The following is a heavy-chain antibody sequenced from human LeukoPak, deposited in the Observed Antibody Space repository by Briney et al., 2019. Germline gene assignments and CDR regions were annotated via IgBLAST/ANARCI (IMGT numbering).Heavy chain of an antibody. Sequence: SETLSLTCAVYGGSFSGYYWSWIRQPPGKGLEWIGEINHSGSTNYNPSLKSRVTISVDTSENQFSLKLSSVTAADTAVYYCARKRGGALDYWGQGTLVTVSS. D-gene: IGHD3-16*01. V-gene: IGHV4-34*01. J-gene: IGHJ4*02. CDR1: GGSFSGYY. CDR2: INHSGST. CDR3: ARKRGGALDY.